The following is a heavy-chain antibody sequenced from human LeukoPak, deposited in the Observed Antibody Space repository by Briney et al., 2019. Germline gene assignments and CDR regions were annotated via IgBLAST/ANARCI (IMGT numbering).Heavy chain of an antibody. J-gene: IGHJ4*02. V-gene: IGHV3-48*01. D-gene: IGHD4-17*01. CDR3: ARDSDYGDLIFDY. CDR2: IRSSSSSI. CDR1: GFTFSSYD. Sequence: GGSLRLSCTASGFTFSSYDMNWVRQAPGKGLEWVSYIRSSSSSIYYADSVQGRFTISRDNAKNSLYLQMNSLRAEDMAVYYCARDSDYGDLIFDYWGQGTLVSVSS.